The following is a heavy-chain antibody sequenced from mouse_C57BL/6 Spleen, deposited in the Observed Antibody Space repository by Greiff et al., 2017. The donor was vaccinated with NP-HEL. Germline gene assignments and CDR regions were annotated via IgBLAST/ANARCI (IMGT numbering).Heavy chain of an antibody. CDR1: GYTFTSYG. CDR3: ARSHYYGSSYKWYFDV. Sequence: VQLKQSGAELVRPGSSVKMSCKTSGYTFTSYGINWVKQRPGQGLEWIGYIYIGNGYTEYNEKFKGKATLTSDTSSSTAYMQLSSLTSEDSAIYFCARSHYYGSSYKWYFDVWGTGTTVTVSS. V-gene: IGHV1-58*01. D-gene: IGHD1-1*01. J-gene: IGHJ1*03. CDR2: IYIGNGYT.